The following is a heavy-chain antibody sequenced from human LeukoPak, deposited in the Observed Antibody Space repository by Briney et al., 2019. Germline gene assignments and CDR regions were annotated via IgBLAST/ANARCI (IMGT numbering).Heavy chain of an antibody. J-gene: IGHJ4*02. CDR3: AKGFSYSSSWWYYFDY. CDR2: INPSGGST. D-gene: IGHD6-13*01. V-gene: IGHV1-46*01. Sequence: GVSVKVSCTASGYTFTSYYMHWVRQAPGQGLEWMGIINPSGGSTSYAQKFQGRVTMTRDMSTSTVYMELSSLRSEDTAVYYCAKGFSYSSSWWYYFDYWGQGTLVTVSS. CDR1: GYTFTSYY.